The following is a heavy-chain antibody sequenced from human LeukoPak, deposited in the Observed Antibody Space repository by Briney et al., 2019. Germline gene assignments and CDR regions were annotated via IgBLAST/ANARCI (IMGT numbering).Heavy chain of an antibody. CDR1: GFTFSSYW. CDR2: IKEDGSEK. Sequence: GGSLRLSCAASGFTFSSYWMTWVRQAPGKGLEWVANIKEDGSEKYYVDSVKGRFTISRDNAKNSLYLQMNSLRAEDTAVYYCAKEVGSGWYAILGGYYGMDVWGQGTTVTVSS. J-gene: IGHJ6*02. CDR3: AKEVGSGWYAILGGYYGMDV. V-gene: IGHV3-7*01. D-gene: IGHD6-19*01.